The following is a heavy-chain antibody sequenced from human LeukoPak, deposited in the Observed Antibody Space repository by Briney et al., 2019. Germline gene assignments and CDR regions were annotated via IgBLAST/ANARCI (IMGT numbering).Heavy chain of an antibody. V-gene: IGHV3-23*01. J-gene: IGHJ4*02. Sequence: GGSLRLSCVASGVTLSNYAMSWARQAPGKGLEWVSGISSSGSGGNTYYADSVKGRFTISRDNAKNSLYLQMNSLRAEDTAVYYCARDRGILARSSPIDYWGQGTLVTVSS. CDR3: ARDRGILARSSPIDY. D-gene: IGHD2-15*01. CDR1: GVTLSNYA. CDR2: ISSSGSGGNT.